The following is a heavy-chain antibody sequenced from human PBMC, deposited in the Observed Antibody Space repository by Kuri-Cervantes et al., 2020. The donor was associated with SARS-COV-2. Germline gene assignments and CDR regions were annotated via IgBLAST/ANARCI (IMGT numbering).Heavy chain of an antibody. V-gene: IGHV4-39*01. CDR3: ARVYCSGGSCYSLDY. J-gene: IGHJ4*02. Sequence: SETLSLTCTVSGGSISSSSYYWGWIRQPPGKGLEWIGSIYYSGSTYYNPPLKSRVTISVDTSKNQFSLKLSSVTAADTAVYYCARVYCSGGSCYSLDYWGQGTLVTVSS. D-gene: IGHD2-15*01. CDR2: IYYSGST. CDR1: GGSISSSSYY.